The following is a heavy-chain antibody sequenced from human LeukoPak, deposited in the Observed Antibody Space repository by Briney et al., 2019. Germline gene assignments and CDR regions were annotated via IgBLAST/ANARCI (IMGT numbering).Heavy chain of an antibody. CDR1: EFTVSDSY. D-gene: IGHD3-10*01. CDR3: ARSLGDSGILYYYMDV. J-gene: IGHJ6*03. CDR2: IFSGGST. Sequence: GGSLRLSCAASEFTVSDSYMSWVRQAPGKGLQWVSVIFSGGSTYYADSVKGRFTLSRDNSKNTLYLQMNSLGAEDTAVYYCARSLGDSGILYYYMDVWGEGTTVTVSS. V-gene: IGHV3-53*01.